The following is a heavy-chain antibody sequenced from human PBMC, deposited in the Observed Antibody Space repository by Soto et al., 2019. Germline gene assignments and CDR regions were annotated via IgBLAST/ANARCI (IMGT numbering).Heavy chain of an antibody. CDR1: GGSISSGGYY. D-gene: IGHD3-22*01. CDR2: IHYSGST. CDR3: ARTSYDSSGTAADP. Sequence: PSETLSLTCTVSGGSISSGGYYWSWIRQHPGKGLEWIGYIHYSGSTYYNPSLKSRVTISVDTSKNQFSLKLSSVTAADTAVYYCARTSYDSSGTAADPWGQGTLVTVSS. J-gene: IGHJ5*02. V-gene: IGHV4-31*03.